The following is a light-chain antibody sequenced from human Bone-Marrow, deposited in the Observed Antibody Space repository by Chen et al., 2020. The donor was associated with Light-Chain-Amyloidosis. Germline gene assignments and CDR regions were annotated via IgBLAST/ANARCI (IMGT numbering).Light chain of an antibody. J-gene: IGKJ1*01. Sequence: IQMTQSPSTLSASVGDRVTITCRASQSISSWLVWYQQKPGKAPKSLIYEASNLESGVPSRFSGSGSGTEFTLTINSLQPDDSATYYCQQYNDYPRTFGQGTKVEIK. CDR1: QSISSW. CDR3: QQYNDYPRT. V-gene: IGKV1-5*03. CDR2: EAS.